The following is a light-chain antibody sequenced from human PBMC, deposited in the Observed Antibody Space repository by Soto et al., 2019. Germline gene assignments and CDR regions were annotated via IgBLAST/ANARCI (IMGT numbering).Light chain of an antibody. CDR1: QSLLETNGYNY. J-gene: IGKJ2*01. V-gene: IGKV2-28*01. Sequence: EIVMTQSPVSLPVTPGEPASVSCRSSQSLLETNGYNYLDWYLQKPGQSPQLLIYLASNRASGVPDRFSGSGSGTDFTLKISGVEADDVGVYSCVQSRHIPYTFGQGTKLEIK. CDR2: LAS. CDR3: VQSRHIPYT.